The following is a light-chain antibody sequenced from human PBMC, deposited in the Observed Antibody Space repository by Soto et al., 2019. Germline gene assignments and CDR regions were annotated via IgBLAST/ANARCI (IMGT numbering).Light chain of an antibody. CDR2: GAS. Sequence: WKQCPDPISFSQGQRATSSCRASQGVSSNLAWYQQKPGQAPRLLIYGASSRATGIPDRFSGSGSGTDFTLTISSLQPEDFAVYYCQQRSILSIPFAQGTRLENK. CDR1: QGVSSN. CDR3: QQRSILSIP. V-gene: IGKV3D-11*01. J-gene: IGKJ5*01.